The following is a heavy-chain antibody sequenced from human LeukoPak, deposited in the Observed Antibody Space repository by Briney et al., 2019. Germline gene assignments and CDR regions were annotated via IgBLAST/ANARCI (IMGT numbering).Heavy chain of an antibody. CDR2: IWYDGSNK. D-gene: IGHD1-26*01. CDR1: GFTFSSYG. V-gene: IGHV3-33*01. Sequence: PGGSLRLSCAASGFTFSSYGMHWVRQAPGKGLEWVVVIWYDGSNKYYADSVKGRFTISRDNSKNTLYLQMNSLRAEDTAVYYCAREWENVRGILGYWGQGTLVTASS. J-gene: IGHJ4*02. CDR3: AREWENVRGILGY.